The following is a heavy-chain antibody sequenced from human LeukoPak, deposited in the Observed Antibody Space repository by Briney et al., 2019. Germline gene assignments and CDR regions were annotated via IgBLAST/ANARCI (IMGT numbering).Heavy chain of an antibody. J-gene: IGHJ4*02. CDR1: GYTLTSYG. V-gene: IGHV1-18*01. D-gene: IGHD5-18*01. CDR3: ARAYGGYSYGSDH. CDR2: SSFYNGNT. Sequence: ASAKVSCKASGYTLTSYGISWVRQAPGQGLEWMGWSSFYNGNTNYAQKFQGRVTMTTDTSTSTAYMELRSLRSDDTAVYYCARAYGGYSYGSDHWGQGTLVIVSS.